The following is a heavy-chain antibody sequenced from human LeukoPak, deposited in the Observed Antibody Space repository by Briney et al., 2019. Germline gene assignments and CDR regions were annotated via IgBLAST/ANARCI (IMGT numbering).Heavy chain of an antibody. CDR2: VRGKANNYAT. Sequence: GGSLRLSCAASGFTFTGSDIHWVRQASGKGLEWVGRVRGKANNYATTYSASVKGRFTCSRDDSRNTAYLQMNSLKTEDTAVYYCRLEPPPDYWGQGTLVTVSP. V-gene: IGHV3-73*01. J-gene: IGHJ4*02. D-gene: IGHD1-1*01. CDR1: GFTFTGSD. CDR3: RLEPPPDY.